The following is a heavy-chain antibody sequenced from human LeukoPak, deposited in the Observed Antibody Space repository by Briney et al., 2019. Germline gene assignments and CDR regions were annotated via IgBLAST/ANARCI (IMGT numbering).Heavy chain of an antibody. CDR2: IYSGGST. CDR1: GFTVSSNY. Sequence: GGSLRLSCAASGFTVSSNYMSWVRQAPGKGLEWVSVIYSGGSTYYADSVKGRFTISRDNSKNTLYLQMNSLRAEDTAVYYCARDLHSSSWARGAFDIWGQGTMVTVSS. V-gene: IGHV3-53*01. J-gene: IGHJ3*02. D-gene: IGHD6-13*01. CDR3: ARDLHSSSWARGAFDI.